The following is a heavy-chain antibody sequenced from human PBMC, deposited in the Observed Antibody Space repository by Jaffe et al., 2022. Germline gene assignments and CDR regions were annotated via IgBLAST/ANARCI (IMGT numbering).Heavy chain of an antibody. V-gene: IGHV3-23*01. CDR1: GFTFGSYA. CDR3: AKSQTTITGWGDAFDV. J-gene: IGHJ3*01. CDR2: ISSGGSET. D-gene: IGHD1-20*01. Sequence: EGQLLESGGDLVQPGGSLRLSCAASGFTFGSYAMNWVRQAPGKGLEWVSTISSGGSETFYADSVRGRFTISRDNSKNTLSLQMDSLRAEDTAVFYCAKSQTTITGWGDAFDVWGQGTRVTVSS.